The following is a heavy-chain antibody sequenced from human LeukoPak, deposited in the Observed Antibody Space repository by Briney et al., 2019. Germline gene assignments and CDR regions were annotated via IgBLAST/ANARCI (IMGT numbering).Heavy chain of an antibody. CDR1: GFTFTSYW. CDR2: INIDGSST. J-gene: IGHJ4*02. D-gene: IGHD5-18*01. Sequence: GGSLRLSCAPSGFTFTSYWMHWVRQAPGTGLVWASRINIDGSSTSYADSVKGRFTISRDNAKNTLYLQMNSLRAEDTAVYYCARGGGYSYGPFDYWGQGTLVTVSS. V-gene: IGHV3-74*01. CDR3: ARGGGYSYGPFDY.